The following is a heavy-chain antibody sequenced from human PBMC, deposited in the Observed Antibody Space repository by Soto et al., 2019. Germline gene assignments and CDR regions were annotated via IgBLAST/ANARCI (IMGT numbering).Heavy chain of an antibody. Sequence: GGSLRLSCAASGFTFSSYSMNWVRQAPGKGLEWVSYISSSSSTIYYADFVKGRFTISRDNAKNSLYLQMNSLRDEDTAVYYCARAGDCSSTSCYGLWFDPWGQGTLVTVSS. V-gene: IGHV3-48*02. J-gene: IGHJ5*02. CDR3: ARAGDCSSTSCYGLWFDP. D-gene: IGHD2-2*01. CDR1: GFTFSSYS. CDR2: ISSSSSTI.